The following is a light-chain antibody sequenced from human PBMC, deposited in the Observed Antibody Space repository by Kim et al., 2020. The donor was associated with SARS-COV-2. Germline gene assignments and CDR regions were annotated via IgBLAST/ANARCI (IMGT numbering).Light chain of an antibody. V-gene: IGKV3D-15*01. CDR3: QQYNDWPLLT. J-gene: IGKJ4*01. CDR2: GAS. CDR1: ESVGNN. Sequence: IVMTQSPAPLSVSPGERVTLSCRASESVGNNLSWYQQRPGQAPRLLIYGASTRATDISPRFSGSGSGTEFILTIRSLQSEDLAVYYCQQYNDWPLLTFGGGTKVDIK.